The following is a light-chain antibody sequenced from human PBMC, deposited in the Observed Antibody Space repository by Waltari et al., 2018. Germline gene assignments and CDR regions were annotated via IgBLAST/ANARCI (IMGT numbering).Light chain of an antibody. CDR3: CSYAGSYTFL. CDR1: SSDVGGYNY. V-gene: IGLV2-11*01. Sequence: QSALTQPRSVSGSPGQSVTISCTGTSSDVGGYNYVSWYQHHPGKAPKLMIYDVSKRPCGVPDRFSGSKSGNTASLTISGLQAEDEAYYYCCSYAGSYTFLFGGGTKLTVV. J-gene: IGLJ2*01. CDR2: DVS.